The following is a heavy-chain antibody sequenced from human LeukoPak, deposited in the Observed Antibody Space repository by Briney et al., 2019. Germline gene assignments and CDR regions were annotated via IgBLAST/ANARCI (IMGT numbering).Heavy chain of an antibody. V-gene: IGHV3-30*18. Sequence: GGSLRLSCAASGFTFSSYGMHWVRQAPGKGLEWVAVISYDGSNKYYADSVKGRFTISRDNSKNTLYLQMNILRAEDTAVYYCAKDHRIRGYSYGAAFDYWGQGTLVTVSS. CDR1: GFTFSSYG. CDR3: AKDHRIRGYSYGAAFDY. D-gene: IGHD5-18*01. J-gene: IGHJ4*02. CDR2: ISYDGSNK.